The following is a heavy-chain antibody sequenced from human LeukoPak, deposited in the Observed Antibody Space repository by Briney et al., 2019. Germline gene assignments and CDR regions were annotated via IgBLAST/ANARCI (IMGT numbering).Heavy chain of an antibody. Sequence: PSETLSLTCAVYGGSFSGYYWSWIRQPPGKGLEWIGEINHSGSTNYNPSLKSRVTISVDTSKNQFSLKLSSVTAADTAVYYCARLRGYSSSWYDYWGQGTLVTASS. D-gene: IGHD6-13*01. V-gene: IGHV4-34*01. J-gene: IGHJ4*02. CDR1: GGSFSGYY. CDR3: ARLRGYSSSWYDY. CDR2: INHSGST.